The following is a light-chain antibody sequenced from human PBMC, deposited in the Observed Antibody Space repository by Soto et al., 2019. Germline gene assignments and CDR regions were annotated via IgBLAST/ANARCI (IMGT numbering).Light chain of an antibody. CDR1: SSDVGGYNY. J-gene: IGLJ1*01. V-gene: IGLV2-8*01. Sequence: QSALSQPASVSGSPGQSITISCTGTSSDVGGYNYVSWYQQHPGKAPKLMIYEVSKRPSGVPDRFSGSKSGNTASLTVSGLQAEDEADYSCYSDADSNNVFGTGTKLTVL. CDR3: YSDADSNNV. CDR2: EVS.